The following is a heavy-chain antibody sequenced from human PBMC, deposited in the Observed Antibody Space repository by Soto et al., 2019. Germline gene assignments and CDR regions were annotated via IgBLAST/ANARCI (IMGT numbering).Heavy chain of an antibody. CDR2: ILPIFGTS. CDR1: GGSFNTYS. Sequence: QVQLVQSGAEVMKPGSSVTVSCKASGGSFNTYSINWVRQAPGQGLEWMGGILPIFGTSNYAQNFQGRLTVTVDDSTSTAYMELSSLRSDDTAVYYCVTEGGPVGAMVLAKRGRYHFDHWGQGTLVTVSS. V-gene: IGHV1-69*01. CDR3: VTEGGPVGAMVLAKRGRYHFDH. D-gene: IGHD2-8*01. J-gene: IGHJ4*02.